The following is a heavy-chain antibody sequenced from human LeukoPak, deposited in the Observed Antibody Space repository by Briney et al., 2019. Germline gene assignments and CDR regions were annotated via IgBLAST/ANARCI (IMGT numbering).Heavy chain of an antibody. V-gene: IGHV4-34*01. D-gene: IGHD3-22*01. Sequence: PSETLSLTCAVYGGSFSGYYWSWIRQPPGKRLEWIGEINHSGSTNYNPSLKSRVTISVDTSKNQFFLKLSSVTAADTAVYYCASRRYYYDSSGYYPFDYWGQGTLVTVSS. CDR1: GGSFSGYY. CDR2: INHSGST. CDR3: ASRRYYYDSSGYYPFDY. J-gene: IGHJ4*02.